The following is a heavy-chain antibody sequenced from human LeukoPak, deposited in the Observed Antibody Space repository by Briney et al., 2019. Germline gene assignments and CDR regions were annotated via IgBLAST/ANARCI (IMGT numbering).Heavy chain of an antibody. J-gene: IGHJ4*02. V-gene: IGHV4-39*01. Sequence: KTSETLSLTCTVSGGSISSSSYYWGWIRQPPGKGLEWIGSIYYSGSTYYNPSLKSRVTISVDTSKNQFSLKLSSVTAADTAVYYCARLSAGDGFDYWGQGTLVTVSS. CDR2: IYYSGST. CDR3: ARLSAGDGFDY. CDR1: GGSISSSSYY. D-gene: IGHD2-21*02.